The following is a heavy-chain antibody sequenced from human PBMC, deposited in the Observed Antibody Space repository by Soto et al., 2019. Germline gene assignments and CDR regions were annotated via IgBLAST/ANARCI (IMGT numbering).Heavy chain of an antibody. CDR3: AKEYSSGWYYFDY. Sequence: EVQLLESGGGLVQPGGSLRLSCAASGFTFSSYAMSWVRQAPGKGLEWVSTISGSDGSTYYAASVKGRFTISRDNSKNTLYLQMNSLRAEDTAVYYCAKEYSSGWYYFDYWGQGTLVTVSS. CDR1: GFTFSSYA. V-gene: IGHV3-23*01. CDR2: ISGSDGST. D-gene: IGHD6-19*01. J-gene: IGHJ4*02.